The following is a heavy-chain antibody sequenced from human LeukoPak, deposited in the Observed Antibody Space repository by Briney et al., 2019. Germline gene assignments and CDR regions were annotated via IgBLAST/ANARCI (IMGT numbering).Heavy chain of an antibody. D-gene: IGHD3-10*01. V-gene: IGHV3-30*02. Sequence: GGSLRLSCAAFGFTFSSYGMHWVRQAPGKGLEWVAFIRYDGSNKYYADSVKGRFTISRDNSKNTLYLQMNSLRAEDTAVYYCAKDFLWFGEFLSSWFDPWGQGTLVTVSS. J-gene: IGHJ5*02. CDR1: GFTFSSYG. CDR2: IRYDGSNK. CDR3: AKDFLWFGEFLSSWFDP.